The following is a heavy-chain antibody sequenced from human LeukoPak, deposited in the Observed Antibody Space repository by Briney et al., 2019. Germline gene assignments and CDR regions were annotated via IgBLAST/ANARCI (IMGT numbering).Heavy chain of an antibody. CDR2: ISNDGSNK. J-gene: IGHJ4*02. Sequence: EGSLRLSCVASGFTFNIYPMHWVRQAPGTGLEWVALISNDGSNKYYADSVKGRFTISRDTSKNTLYLQMNSLRAEDTAVYYCARDPLLALAFYGSGSYYNPYYFDYWGQGTLVTVSS. CDR1: GFTFNIYP. V-gene: IGHV3-30*04. CDR3: ARDPLLALAFYGSGSYYNPYYFDY. D-gene: IGHD3-10*01.